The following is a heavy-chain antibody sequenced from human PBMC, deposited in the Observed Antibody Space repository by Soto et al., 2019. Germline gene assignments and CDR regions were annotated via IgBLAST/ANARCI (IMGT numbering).Heavy chain of an antibody. CDR3: AREVNYYDSSGYPANCPSLLHYFDY. Sequence: QVQLVQSGTEVKKPGASVKISCKTSGYTFTNYGISWVRQAPGQGLEWMGWISPFDGNTNYAQNFQVRVTLTTDTSTSTAYMEVRSLRSDDTAVYFCAREVNYYDSSGYPANCPSLLHYFDYWGQGTLVTVSS. J-gene: IGHJ4*02. D-gene: IGHD3-22*01. CDR1: GYTFTNYG. V-gene: IGHV1-18*01. CDR2: ISPFDGNT.